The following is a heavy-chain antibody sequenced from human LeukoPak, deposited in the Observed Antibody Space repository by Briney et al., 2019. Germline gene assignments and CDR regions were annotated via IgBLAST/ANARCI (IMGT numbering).Heavy chain of an antibody. CDR2: IYYSGST. Sequence: SETLSLTCTVSGGSISSSSYSWGWIRQPPGKGLEWIGSIYYSGSTYYNPSLKSRVTISVDTSKNQFSLKVSSVTAADTAVYYCERYDSSYYYNYFDYWGQGTLVTVSS. D-gene: IGHD3-22*01. CDR1: GGSISSSSYS. V-gene: IGHV4-39*01. J-gene: IGHJ4*02. CDR3: ERYDSSYYYNYFDY.